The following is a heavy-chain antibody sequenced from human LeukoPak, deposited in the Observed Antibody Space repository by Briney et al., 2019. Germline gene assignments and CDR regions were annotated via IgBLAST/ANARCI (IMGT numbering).Heavy chain of an antibody. D-gene: IGHD6-6*01. Sequence: GGSLRLSCAASGFTVNSNYMSWVRQAPGKGLEWVSLIYTGGSTYYADSVKGRFTISRDNSKNTLYLQMNSLRPEDTAVYYCARGFGRVAANVFGGYTMDVWGQGTTVTVSS. CDR3: ARGFGRVAANVFGGYTMDV. CDR2: IYTGGST. CDR1: GFTVNSNY. J-gene: IGHJ6*02. V-gene: IGHV3-66*02.